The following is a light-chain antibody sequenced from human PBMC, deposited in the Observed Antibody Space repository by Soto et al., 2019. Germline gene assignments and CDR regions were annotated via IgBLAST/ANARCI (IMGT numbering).Light chain of an antibody. V-gene: IGKV4-1*01. CDR1: QRVLYSSNNKNY. CDR3: QQYYTTTWT. J-gene: IGKJ1*01. CDR2: WAS. Sequence: DIVMTQSPDSLTVSLGERATINCKSSQRVLYSSNNKNYLAWYQQKPGQPPKLIIYWASTRESGVPDRFSGSGSGTAFTLTIGSLEAEDVAVYYCQQYYTTTWTFGQGTKVAIK.